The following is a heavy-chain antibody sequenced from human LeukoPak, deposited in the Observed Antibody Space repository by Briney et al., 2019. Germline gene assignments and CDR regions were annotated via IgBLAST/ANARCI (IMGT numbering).Heavy chain of an antibody. V-gene: IGHV4-39*02. J-gene: IGHJ4*02. D-gene: IGHD6-19*01. Sequence: PSETLSLTCNVSSDSISSNNYYWGWIRQPPGKGLEWIGSIFYSGSTYYNPSLKSRVTISVDTSKNHFSLKLNSVNATDTAVYYCARTLNSLAVAGPFEYWGQGTLVTVSS. CDR1: SDSISSNNYY. CDR3: ARTLNSLAVAGPFEY. CDR2: IFYSGST.